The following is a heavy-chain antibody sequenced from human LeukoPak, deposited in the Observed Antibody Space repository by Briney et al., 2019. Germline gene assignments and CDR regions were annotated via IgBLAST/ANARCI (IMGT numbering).Heavy chain of an antibody. J-gene: IGHJ4*02. Sequence: PGGSLRLSCAASGFTFSSYAMHWVRQAPGKGLEYVSAISSNGGSTYYANSVKGRFTISRDNSKNTLYLQMGSLRAEDMAVYYCATLTVTFDFWGQGTLVTVSS. CDR3: ATLTVTFDF. D-gene: IGHD4-17*01. CDR2: ISSNGGST. CDR1: GFTFSSYA. V-gene: IGHV3-64*01.